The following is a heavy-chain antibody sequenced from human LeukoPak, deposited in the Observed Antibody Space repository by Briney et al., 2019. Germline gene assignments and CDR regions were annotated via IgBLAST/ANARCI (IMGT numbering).Heavy chain of an antibody. CDR1: GFIFSSHA. CDR3: ARAVYAAKDY. J-gene: IGHJ4*02. D-gene: IGHD5/OR15-5a*01. V-gene: IGHV3-74*01. CDR2: INTDGSTA. Sequence: GGSLRLSCSASGFIFSSHALHWVRQAPGKGLVWVSRINTDGSTATYADSVQGRFTISRDNAKNTLYLQMNSLRAEDTAVYYCARAVYAAKDYWGQGALVTVSS.